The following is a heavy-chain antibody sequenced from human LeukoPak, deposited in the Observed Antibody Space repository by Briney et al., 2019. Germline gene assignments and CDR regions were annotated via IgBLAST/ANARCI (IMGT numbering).Heavy chain of an antibody. CDR3: ASGYCSSTSCYDPYYYYYMDV. CDR1: GYTFTGYY. D-gene: IGHD2-2*03. Sequence: GASVKVSCKASGYTFTGYYMHWVRQAPGQGLEWMGRINPNSGGTNYAQKFQGRVTMTRDTSISTAYMELSRLRSDDTAVHYCASGYCSSTSCYDPYYYYYMDVWGKGTTVTVSS. CDR2: INPNSGGT. J-gene: IGHJ6*03. V-gene: IGHV1-2*06.